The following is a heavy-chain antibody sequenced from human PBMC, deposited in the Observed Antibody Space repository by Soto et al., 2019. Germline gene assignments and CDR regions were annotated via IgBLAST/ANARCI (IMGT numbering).Heavy chain of an antibody. D-gene: IGHD3-10*01. V-gene: IGHV3-23*01. J-gene: IGHJ4*02. CDR2: ISGSGGST. CDR1: GFTFSSYA. Sequence: GGSLRLSCAASGFTFSSYAMSWVRQAPGKGLEWVSAISGSGGSTYYADSVKGRFTISRDNSKNTLYLQMNSLRAEDTAVYYCAKDYYGSGSFHYYFDYWGQGTLVTVSS. CDR3: AKDYYGSGSFHYYFDY.